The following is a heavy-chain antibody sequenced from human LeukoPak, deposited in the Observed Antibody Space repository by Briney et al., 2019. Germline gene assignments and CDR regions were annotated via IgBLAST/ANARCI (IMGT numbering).Heavy chain of an antibody. CDR1: GFSFSSYS. D-gene: IGHD3-3*01. Sequence: PGGSLRLSCAASGFSFSSYSMNWVRQAPGKGLEWVSSISSSSSYIYYADSVKGRFTISRDNAKNSLYLQMNSLRAEDTAVYYCARGRRFYDFWSGPYYYYYYYMDVWGKGTTVTVSS. J-gene: IGHJ6*03. CDR3: ARGRRFYDFWSGPYYYYYYYMDV. CDR2: ISSSSSYI. V-gene: IGHV3-21*01.